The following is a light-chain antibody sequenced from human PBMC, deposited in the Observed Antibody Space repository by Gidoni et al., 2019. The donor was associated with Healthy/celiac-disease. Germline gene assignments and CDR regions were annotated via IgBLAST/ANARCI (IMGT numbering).Light chain of an antibody. CDR1: QSVSSY. V-gene: IGKV3-11*01. Sequence: EIVLTQSPATLSLSPGERATLSCRASQSVSSYLAWYQQKPGQAPRLLIYDASNRATGIPARCIGSGSGTDFTLTISSLEPEDFAVYYCHQRSNWPPRFTFXPXTKVDIK. J-gene: IGKJ3*01. CDR2: DAS. CDR3: HQRSNWPPRFT.